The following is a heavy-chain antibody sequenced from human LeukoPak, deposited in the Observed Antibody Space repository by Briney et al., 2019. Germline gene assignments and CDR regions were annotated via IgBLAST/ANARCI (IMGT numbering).Heavy chain of an antibody. D-gene: IGHD3-9*01. Sequence: PAGSLTLSCAAYGFTFSSYSMTWVRQAPGKGLEWVSSISSSGRYIYYADSVKDRFTISRDNAKNSLCLQMNRLRATDTAVYYCAREGGSYYDILTGYYATPYFDYWGQGTLVTVSS. CDR2: ISSSGRYI. J-gene: IGHJ4*02. V-gene: IGHV3-21*01. CDR1: GFTFSSYS. CDR3: AREGGSYYDILTGYYATPYFDY.